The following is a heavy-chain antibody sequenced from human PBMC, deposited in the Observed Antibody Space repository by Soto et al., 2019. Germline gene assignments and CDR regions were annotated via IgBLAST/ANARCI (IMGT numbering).Heavy chain of an antibody. CDR1: GGSISSGDYY. CDR2: IYYSGST. Sequence: QVQLQESGPGLVKPSQTLSLTCTVSGGSISSGDYYWSWIRQPPGKGLEWIGYIYYSGSTYYNTSLKSRVTIAVDTSKNQFALKLSSVTAADTAVYYCARGVPFYDSSGYYRRSGAWGSFDYWGQGTLVTVSS. D-gene: IGHD3-22*01. V-gene: IGHV4-30-4*01. J-gene: IGHJ4*02. CDR3: ARGVPFYDSSGYYRRSGAWGSFDY.